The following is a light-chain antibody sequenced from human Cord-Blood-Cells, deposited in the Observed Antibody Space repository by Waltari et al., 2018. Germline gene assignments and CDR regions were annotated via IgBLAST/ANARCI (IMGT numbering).Light chain of an antibody. V-gene: IGLV1-51*01. Sequence: QPVLTQPPSASAAPGQKVTISCSGSSSNIGHNHVSCYQQLPGTAPKLLIYDNNKRPSGIPDRFSGSKSGTSATLGITGLQTGDEADYYCGTWDSSLSAVVFGGGTKLTVL. CDR3: GTWDSSLSAVV. J-gene: IGLJ2*01. CDR2: DNN. CDR1: SSNIGHNH.